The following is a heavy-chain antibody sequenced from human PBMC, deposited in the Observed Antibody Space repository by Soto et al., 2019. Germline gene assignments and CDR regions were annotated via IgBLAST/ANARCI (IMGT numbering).Heavy chain of an antibody. CDR3: AREFKVINNYYYYGMDV. CDR2: IIPIFCTA. J-gene: IGHJ6*02. CDR1: GGSFSSYA. V-gene: IGHV1-69*12. Sequence: QVQLVQAGAEVKKPGSSVKVSCKASGGSFSSYAISWVRQAPGQWLEWLGGIIPIFCTANYAQKFQGRVTIPADEFTGTANMELSSLRSEDTAVYYCAREFKVINNYYYYGMDVWGQGSTVTVSS.